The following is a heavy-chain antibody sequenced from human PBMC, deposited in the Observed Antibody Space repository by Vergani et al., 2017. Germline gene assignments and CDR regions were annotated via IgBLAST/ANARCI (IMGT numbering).Heavy chain of an antibody. J-gene: IGHJ5*02. CDR3: ARYTPTKGYNWFDP. Sequence: QVQLQESGPGLVKPSETLSLTCTVSGGSISSYYWSWIRQPPGKGLEWIGYIYYSGSTNYNPSLKSRVTMSVDTSKNQFSLKLSSVTAADTAVYYCARYTPTKGYNWFDPWGQGTLVTVSS. CDR2: IYYSGST. CDR1: GGSISSYY. D-gene: IGHD2-2*02. V-gene: IGHV4-59*01.